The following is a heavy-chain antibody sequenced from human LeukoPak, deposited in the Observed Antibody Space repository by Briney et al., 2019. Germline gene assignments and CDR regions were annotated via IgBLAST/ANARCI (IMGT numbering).Heavy chain of an antibody. D-gene: IGHD2-15*01. J-gene: IGHJ4*02. Sequence: PGGSLRLSCAASGFTFSSYWMHWIRQAPGKGLVWVSRINSDGSSTSYADSVKGRFTISRDNAKNTLYLQMNSLRAEDTAVYYCARDFYCSGGSCYGIDYWGQGTLVTVSS. CDR2: INSDGSST. V-gene: IGHV3-74*01. CDR3: ARDFYCSGGSCYGIDY. CDR1: GFTFSSYW.